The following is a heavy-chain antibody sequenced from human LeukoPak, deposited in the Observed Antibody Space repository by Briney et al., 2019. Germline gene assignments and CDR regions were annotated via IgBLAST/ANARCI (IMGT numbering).Heavy chain of an antibody. Sequence: GESLQISCQGSGYTFTNYWIGWVRQMPGKGLACMGIIYPGDSDTRYSPSFQGQVTISADKSISTAYLQWSSLRASDTAMYYCARSSYYGDILPFDYWGQGTLVTVSS. CDR2: IYPGDSDT. D-gene: IGHD3-10*01. CDR1: GYTFTNYW. V-gene: IGHV5-51*01. CDR3: ARSSYYGDILPFDY. J-gene: IGHJ4*02.